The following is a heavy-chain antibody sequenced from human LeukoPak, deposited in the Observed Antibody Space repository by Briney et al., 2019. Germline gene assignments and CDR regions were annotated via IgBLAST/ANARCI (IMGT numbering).Heavy chain of an antibody. D-gene: IGHD3-3*01. V-gene: IGHV3-23*01. Sequence: GSLRLSCAASGFTFSSYAMSWVRQAPGKGLEWVSAISGSGGSTYYADSVKGRFTIPRDNSKNTPYLQMNSLRAEDTAVYYCAKEGRFLEWLVASYFDYWGQGTLVTVSS. J-gene: IGHJ4*02. CDR3: AKEGRFLEWLVASYFDY. CDR1: GFTFSSYA. CDR2: ISGSGGST.